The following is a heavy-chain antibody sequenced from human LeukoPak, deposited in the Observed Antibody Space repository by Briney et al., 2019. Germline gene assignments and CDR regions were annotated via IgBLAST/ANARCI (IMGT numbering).Heavy chain of an antibody. D-gene: IGHD5-18*01. CDR1: GFTFSRRDW. CDR3: ARDLGWIQFGD. CDR2: IKQDGSEK. J-gene: IGHJ4*02. Sequence: GGSLRLSCVASGFTFSRRDWMTWVRQAPGKGLEWVANIKQDGSEKYYVDSVKGRFTISRDNSKNTVYLQMNSLRAEDTALYFCARDLGWIQFGDWGQGTLVTVSS. V-gene: IGHV3-7*03.